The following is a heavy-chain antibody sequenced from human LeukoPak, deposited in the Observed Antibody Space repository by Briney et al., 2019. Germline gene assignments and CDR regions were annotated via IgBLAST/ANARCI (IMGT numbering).Heavy chain of an antibody. Sequence: PGGSLRLSCAASGFTFSNNWMSWVRQAPGKGLEWVANIKQDGSDKYYVDSVKGRFTISRDNAKNSLYLQMNSLRAEDTAVYYCARGLQLWLEDYYFDYWGQGTLVTVSS. V-gene: IGHV3-7*03. J-gene: IGHJ4*02. CDR3: ARGLQLWLEDYYFDY. CDR2: IKQDGSDK. D-gene: IGHD5-18*01. CDR1: GFTFSNNW.